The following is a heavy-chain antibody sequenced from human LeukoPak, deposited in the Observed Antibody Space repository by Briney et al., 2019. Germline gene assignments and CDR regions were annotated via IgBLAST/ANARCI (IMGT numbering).Heavy chain of an antibody. CDR1: GGSISSYY. CDR2: IYYSGST. CDR3: ARWLQYVPNYYYYMDV. J-gene: IGHJ6*03. D-gene: IGHD5-24*01. Sequence: SETLSLTCTVSGGSISSYYWSWIRRPPGKGLEWIGYIYYSGSTNYNPSLKSRVTISVDTSKNQFSLKLSSVTAADTAVYYCARWLQYVPNYYYYMDVWGKGTTVTVSS. V-gene: IGHV4-59*01.